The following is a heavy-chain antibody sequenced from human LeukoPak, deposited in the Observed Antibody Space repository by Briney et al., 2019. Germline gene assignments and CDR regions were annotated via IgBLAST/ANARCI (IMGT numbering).Heavy chain of an antibody. V-gene: IGHV1-8*03. J-gene: IGHJ6*04. Sequence: ASVKVSCKASGYTFTIYDIYWVRQAPGQGLELMGWVNPNSGNTDYAQKYQGRVTITRNTSKNTAYMELSSLRSEDTAVYYCARGDFWSGYVWGKGTTVTVSS. CDR2: VNPNSGNT. CDR1: GYTFTIYD. D-gene: IGHD3-3*01. CDR3: ARGDFWSGYV.